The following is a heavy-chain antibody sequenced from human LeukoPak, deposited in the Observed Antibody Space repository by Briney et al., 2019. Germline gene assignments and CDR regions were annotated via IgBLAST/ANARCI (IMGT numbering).Heavy chain of an antibody. CDR3: ARVGEFLRSPYYYMDV. V-gene: IGHV3-11*04. CDR1: GFTFSDYY. CDR2: ISSSGSTI. D-gene: IGHD3-3*01. Sequence: PGGSLRLSCAASGFTFSDYYMSWIRQAPGKGLEWVSYISSSGSTIYYADSVKGRFTISRDNAKNSLYLQMNSLRAEDTAVYYCARVGEFLRSPYYYMDVWGKGTTVTVSS. J-gene: IGHJ6*03.